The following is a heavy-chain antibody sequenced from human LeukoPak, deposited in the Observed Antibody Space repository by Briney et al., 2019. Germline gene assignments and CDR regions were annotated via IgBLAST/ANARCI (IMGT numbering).Heavy chain of an antibody. Sequence: GSLRLSCAASGFTFSSYAMSWVRQPPGEGLEWIGSIYYSGSTYYNPSLKSRVTISVDTSKNQFSLKLSSVTAADTAVYYCARVPSDGSGSKGVDYWGQGTLVTVSS. CDR2: IYYSGST. CDR3: ARVPSDGSGSKGVDY. V-gene: IGHV4-39*07. CDR1: GFTFSSYA. J-gene: IGHJ4*02. D-gene: IGHD3-10*01.